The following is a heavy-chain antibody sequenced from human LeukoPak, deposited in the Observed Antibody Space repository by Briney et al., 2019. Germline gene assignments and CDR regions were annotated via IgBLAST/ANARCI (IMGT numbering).Heavy chain of an antibody. Sequence: PSETLSLTCTVSGGSISSYYWSWIRQPPGKGLEWIGYFHYSGSTYYNPSLKSRVTISVDTSKNQFSLKLSSVTAADTAVYYCARWGYDMDVWGKGTTVTVSS. CDR3: ARWGYDMDV. CDR1: GGSISSYY. V-gene: IGHV4-59*01. J-gene: IGHJ6*03. CDR2: FHYSGST. D-gene: IGHD3-16*01.